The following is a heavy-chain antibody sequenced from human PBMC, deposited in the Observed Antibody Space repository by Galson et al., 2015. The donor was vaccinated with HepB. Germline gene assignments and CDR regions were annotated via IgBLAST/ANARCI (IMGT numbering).Heavy chain of an antibody. D-gene: IGHD6-13*01. CDR1: GGTFSSYA. V-gene: IGHV1-69*04. CDR2: IIPILGIA. Sequence: SVKVSCKASGGTFSSYAINWVRQAPGQGLEWMGRIIPILGIANYAQKFQGRVTITADKSTSTAYMELSSLRSEDTAVYYCAPSPGIRGPPAFDIWGQGTMVTVSS. J-gene: IGHJ3*02. CDR3: APSPGIRGPPAFDI.